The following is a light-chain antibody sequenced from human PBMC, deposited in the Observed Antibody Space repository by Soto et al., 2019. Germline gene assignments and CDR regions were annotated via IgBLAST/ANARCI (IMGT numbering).Light chain of an antibody. CDR2: GAS. V-gene: IGKV1-39*01. J-gene: IGKJ1*01. CDR1: QSISSH. CDR3: QQTYLTPWT. Sequence: DIQMTQSPSSLSASVGDRVTISCRASQSISSHLNWYQQKPGKVPKLLIYGASRLHSGVPSRFSGSGSGTDFTLTISSLQPEDFATYYCQQTYLTPWTFGQGAKVEIK.